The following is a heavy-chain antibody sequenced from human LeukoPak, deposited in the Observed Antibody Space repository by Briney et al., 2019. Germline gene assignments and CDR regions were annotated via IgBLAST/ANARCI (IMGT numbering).Heavy chain of an antibody. J-gene: IGHJ4*02. D-gene: IGHD3-9*01. V-gene: IGHV4-39*07. Sequence: SETLSLTCTVSGGSITSNDYYWGWIRQPPGKGLQWIGIMYYTGNTYYNLSLKSRIIISVDTSRNQFSLKLSSVTAADTAVYYCARRLNYDILTGYYPKFDYWGQGTLVTVSS. CDR2: MYYTGNT. CDR1: GGSITSNDYY. CDR3: ARRLNYDILTGYYPKFDY.